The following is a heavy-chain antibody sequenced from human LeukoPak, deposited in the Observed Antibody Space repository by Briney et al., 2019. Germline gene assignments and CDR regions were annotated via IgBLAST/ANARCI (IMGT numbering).Heavy chain of an antibody. V-gene: IGHV4-59*01. J-gene: IGHJ6*03. CDR2: SYYTGNT. CDR3: ARVQYAAGSYYMDV. D-gene: IGHD2-15*01. CDR1: GGSISRYY. Sequence: SETLSLTCTVSGGSISRYYWSWIRQPPGKGLEWIGFSYYTGNTNYNPSLKSRVTISVDTSTNQFSLKLSSVTAADTAVYYCARVQYAAGSYYMDVWGEGTTVAVSS.